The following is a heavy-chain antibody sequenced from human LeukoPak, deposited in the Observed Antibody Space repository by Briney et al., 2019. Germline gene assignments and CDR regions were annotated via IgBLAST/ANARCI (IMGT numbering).Heavy chain of an antibody. CDR3: ARGIGYDTNAYFYY. CDR1: GFTFDDYG. J-gene: IGHJ4*02. Sequence: GGSLRLSCAASGFTFDDYGMSWVRQAPGKGLEWVSGINWNGGSTGYADSVKGRFTISRDNAKNALYLQMNSLRAEDTALYYCARGIGYDTNAYFYYWGQGTLVTVSS. V-gene: IGHV3-20*04. CDR2: INWNGGST. D-gene: IGHD3-3*01.